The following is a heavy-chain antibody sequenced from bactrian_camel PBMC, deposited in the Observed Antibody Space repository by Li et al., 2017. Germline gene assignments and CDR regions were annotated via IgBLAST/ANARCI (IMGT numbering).Heavy chain of an antibody. V-gene: IGHV3S40*01. J-gene: IGHJ4*01. CDR3: AAEEYCGGSWDLPVNYNY. CDR2: IYPGADGSPVT. CDR1: EYNSRGDC. D-gene: IGHD2*01. Sequence: VQLVESGGGSVQAGGSLRLSCVASEYNSRGDCMGWFRQVPGRAREAVASIYPGADGSPVTTYADSVNGRFTVSQDNAKSTVHLRMNSLKPEDSSMYYCAAEEYCGGSWDLPVNYNYWGQGTQVTVS.